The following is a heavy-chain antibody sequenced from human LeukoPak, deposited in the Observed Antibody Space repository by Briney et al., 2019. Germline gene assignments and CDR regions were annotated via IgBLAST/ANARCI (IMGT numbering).Heavy chain of an antibody. D-gene: IGHD1-26*01. CDR2: IYYSEST. CDR1: GGSISSSSYY. J-gene: IGHJ4*02. V-gene: IGHV4-39*01. Sequence: SETLSLTCTVSGGSISSSSYYWAWIRQPPGKGLEWIGSIYYSESTYYNPSLRSRVTISVDTSKNQFSLKLSSVTAADTAVYYGARRAYSGSYPSYFDYWGQGTLVTVSS. CDR3: ARRAYSGSYPSYFDY.